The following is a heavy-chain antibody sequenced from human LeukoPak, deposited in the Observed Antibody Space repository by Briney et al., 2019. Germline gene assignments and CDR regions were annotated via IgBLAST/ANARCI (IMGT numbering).Heavy chain of an antibody. V-gene: IGHV1-18*01. CDR3: ARDPYYDFWSGYSSWFDP. D-gene: IGHD3-3*01. Sequence: ASVKVSCKASGYTFTIYGISCVRQAPGQGLEWMGWISAYNGNTNYAQKLQGRVTMTTDTSTSTPYMELRSMRSDDTAVYFCARDPYYDFWSGYSSWFDPWGQGTLVTASS. CDR2: ISAYNGNT. CDR1: GYTFTIYG. J-gene: IGHJ5*02.